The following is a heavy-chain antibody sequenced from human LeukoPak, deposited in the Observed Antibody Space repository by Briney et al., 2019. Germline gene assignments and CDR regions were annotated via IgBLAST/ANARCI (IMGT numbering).Heavy chain of an antibody. CDR2: INYSEKP. CDR1: GGSISSGSYY. Sequence: SQTLSLTCTVSGGSISSGSYYWSWIRQPPGKGLEWIGSINYSEKPYYNPSLKSRVTISVDTSKNQFSLKMTSVTAADTAFYFCARSEINDYMNYWGQGMPVTVS. D-gene: IGHD4-11*01. CDR3: ARSEINDYMNY. V-gene: IGHV4-39*07. J-gene: IGHJ4*02.